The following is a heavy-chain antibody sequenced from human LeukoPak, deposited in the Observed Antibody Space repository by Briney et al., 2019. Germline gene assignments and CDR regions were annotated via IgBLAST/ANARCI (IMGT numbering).Heavy chain of an antibody. CDR1: GGSISSRSYY. J-gene: IGHJ4*02. CDR3: ARSHDHLWGNYPDY. V-gene: IGHV4-39*07. D-gene: IGHD3-16*02. Sequence: SETLSLTCAVSGGSISSRSYYWGWIRQPPGKGLEWVGEIHHDGRINYNPSLKSRVTLSVDKSKNQFSLRLNSVTAADTAMYYCARSHDHLWGNYPDYWGQGTLVTVSS. CDR2: IHHDGRI.